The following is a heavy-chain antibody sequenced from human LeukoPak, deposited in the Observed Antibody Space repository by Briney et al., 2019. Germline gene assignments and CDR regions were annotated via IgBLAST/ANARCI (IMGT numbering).Heavy chain of an antibody. CDR1: GFTFSSYA. D-gene: IGHD3-3*01. CDR2: ISGSGGGT. V-gene: IGHV3-23*01. CDR3: AKDLLDYYDFWSGYPAPMDV. Sequence: GGSLRLSCAASGFTFSSYAMSWVRQAPGKGRGWGSAISGSGGGTYYADSVKGRFTISRDNSKNTLYLQMHSMRAEDTAVYYCAKDLLDYYDFWSGYPAPMDVWGKGTTVTVSS. J-gene: IGHJ6*03.